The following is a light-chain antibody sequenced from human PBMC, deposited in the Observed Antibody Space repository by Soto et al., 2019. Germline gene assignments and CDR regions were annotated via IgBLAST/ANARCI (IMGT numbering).Light chain of an antibody. CDR3: LPDYSNACL. CDR2: DTS. CDR1: TGAVTRRHW. V-gene: IGLV7-46*01. J-gene: IGLJ7*01. Sequence: QAVVTQEPSVTVAPGGTVTLTCGSNTGAVTRRHWPYWFQHKPGQAPRTIIYDTSTKASWTPARFSGSLLGGKAALTLSGAQPEDEADYYCLPDYSNACLLGGETQLTV.